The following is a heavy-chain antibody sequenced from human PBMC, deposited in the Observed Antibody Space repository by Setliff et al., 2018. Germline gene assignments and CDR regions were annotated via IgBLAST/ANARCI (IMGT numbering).Heavy chain of an antibody. Sequence: ASVKVSCKASGGTFKKYAVSWVRQAPGQGLEWMGWISGYNGNTDYAQNLQGRVTITADKSTSTAYMELSSLRSEDTAVYYCARGYCSGGSCYSGYYYYMDVWGKGTTVTVSS. D-gene: IGHD2-15*01. V-gene: IGHV1-18*01. CDR2: ISGYNGNT. CDR1: GGTFKKYA. J-gene: IGHJ6*03. CDR3: ARGYCSGGSCYSGYYYYMDV.